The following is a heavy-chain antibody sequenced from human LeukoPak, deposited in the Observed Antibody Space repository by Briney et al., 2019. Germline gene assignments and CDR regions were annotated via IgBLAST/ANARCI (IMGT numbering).Heavy chain of an antibody. D-gene: IGHD5-18*01. CDR3: AREASGYSYGLDAFDI. CDR1: GFTFSSYE. CDR2: ISSSGSSI. V-gene: IGHV3-48*03. J-gene: IGHJ3*02. Sequence: GGSLRLSCAASGFTFSSYEMNWVRQAPGKGLEWVSYISSSGSSIYYADSVKGRFTISRDNAKNSLYLQMNSLRAEDTAVYYCAREASGYSYGLDAFDIWGQGTMVTVSS.